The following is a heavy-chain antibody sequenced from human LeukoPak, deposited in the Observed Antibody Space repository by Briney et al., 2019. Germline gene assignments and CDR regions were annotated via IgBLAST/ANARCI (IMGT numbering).Heavy chain of an antibody. D-gene: IGHD1-14*01. CDR1: GFTFGSYE. Sequence: PGGSLRLSCVASGFTFGSYEMNWVRQAPGKGLEWVSYIGTITSTTYYADSVKGRFTVSRDNAKKSLYLQMNSLRAEDTAVYYCAKYNRNYAFDIWGQGTVVTVSS. CDR2: IGTITSTT. J-gene: IGHJ3*02. V-gene: IGHV3-48*03. CDR3: AKYNRNYAFDI.